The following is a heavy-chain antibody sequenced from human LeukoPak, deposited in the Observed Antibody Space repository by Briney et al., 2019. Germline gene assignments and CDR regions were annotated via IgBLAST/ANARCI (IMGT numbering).Heavy chain of an antibody. D-gene: IGHD2-2*01. Sequence: GGSLRLSCAASGFTFSNYWMHWVRQGPGKGLEWVSRINDNGTAITSADNVKGRFSISRDNAKNTLYLQMNSLRAEDTAVYYCAREKGYCSSTSCRYFDYWGQGTLVTVSS. J-gene: IGHJ4*02. CDR2: INDNGTAI. CDR1: GFTFSNYW. CDR3: AREKGYCSSTSCRYFDY. V-gene: IGHV3-74*03.